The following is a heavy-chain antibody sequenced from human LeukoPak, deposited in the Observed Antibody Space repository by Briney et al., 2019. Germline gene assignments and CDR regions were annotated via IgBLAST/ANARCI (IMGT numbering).Heavy chain of an antibody. CDR3: ATYHDTTGYFKEAFEM. CDR2: ISTTSETI. V-gene: IGHV3-48*01. CDR1: GLRFSRYN. Sequence: GGSLRLSCTTSGLRFSRYNFNWVRQAPGKGLEWLSYISTTSETIYYGDSVKGRFNISRDNAKNFLYLQMDSLRAEVTAVYFCATYHDTTGYFKEAFEMWGQGTFVTVSS. J-gene: IGHJ3*02. D-gene: IGHD3-22*01.